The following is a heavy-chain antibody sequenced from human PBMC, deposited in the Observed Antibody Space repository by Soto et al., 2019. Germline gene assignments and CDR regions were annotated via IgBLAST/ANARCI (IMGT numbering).Heavy chain of an antibody. CDR1: GFDFGEYA. J-gene: IGHJ4*02. Sequence: EVQLVESGGGLVQPGRSLRLSCTASGFDFGEYAMHWVRQAPGKGLEWVSGITWNSGNIGYAESVKGRFTISRDNANNSLFRQMNSLRPEDTAVYYCAKDHLGGAVAVPFFDQRGQGAQVTVSS. V-gene: IGHV3-9*01. CDR2: ITWNSGNI. CDR3: AKDHLGGAVAVPFFDQ. D-gene: IGHD6-19*01.